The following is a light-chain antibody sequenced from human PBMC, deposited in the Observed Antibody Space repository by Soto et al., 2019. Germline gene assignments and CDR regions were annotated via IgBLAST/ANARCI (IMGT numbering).Light chain of an antibody. CDR3: QQYGSSSYT. CDR2: AAS. V-gene: IGKV3-20*01. Sequence: EIVLTQSPGTLSLSPGERATLSCRASQSISSSYLAWYQQKPGQAPRRLIYAASSRATGIPDRFSGSGSGTDFTITISRLEPEDFAVYYCQQYGSSSYTFGQGTQLEIK. J-gene: IGKJ2*01. CDR1: QSISSSY.